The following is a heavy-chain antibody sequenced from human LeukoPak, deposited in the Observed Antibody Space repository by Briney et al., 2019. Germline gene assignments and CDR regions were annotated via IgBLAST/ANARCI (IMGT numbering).Heavy chain of an antibody. J-gene: IGHJ4*02. CDR2: IYWDDDK. Sequence: SGPTLVKPTQTLTLTCTFSGFSLSTSGVGVGWIRQPPGKALEWLALIYWDDDKRYSPSLKSRLTITKDTSKNQVVLTMTNMDPVDTATYYCAHWSESYYDFWSGYNYFDYWGQGTLVTVSS. CDR1: GFSLSTSGVG. CDR3: AHWSESYYDFWSGYNYFDY. D-gene: IGHD3-3*01. V-gene: IGHV2-5*02.